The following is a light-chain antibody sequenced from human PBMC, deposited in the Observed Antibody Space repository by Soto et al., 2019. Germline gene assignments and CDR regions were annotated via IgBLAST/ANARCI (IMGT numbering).Light chain of an antibody. CDR1: ESLSSSY. Sequence: EIVFTQSPGTLSLSPGERATLSCRANESLSSSYLAWYQQKPGQAPRLLIYGASSRATGIPDRFSGSGSGTDFTLTINRLXPEDFAVYYCQQYGSSSSWTFGQGTKVDTK. V-gene: IGKV3-20*01. J-gene: IGKJ1*01. CDR3: QQYGSSSSWT. CDR2: GAS.